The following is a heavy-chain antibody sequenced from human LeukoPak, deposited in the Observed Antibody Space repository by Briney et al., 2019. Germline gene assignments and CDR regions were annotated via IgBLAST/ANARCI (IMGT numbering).Heavy chain of an antibody. J-gene: IGHJ5*02. CDR3: ARDRSGDGDFWSGYYTNYFDP. D-gene: IGHD3-3*01. Sequence: PGGSLRLSCAASGFTFSDYYMSWIRQAPGKGLECVSYISSSGNTTYHADSVKGRFTISRDNAKNSLYLQMSSLRAEDTAVYYCARDRSGDGDFWSGYYTNYFDPWGQGTRVTVSS. CDR2: ISSSGNTT. CDR1: GFTFSDYY. V-gene: IGHV3-11*04.